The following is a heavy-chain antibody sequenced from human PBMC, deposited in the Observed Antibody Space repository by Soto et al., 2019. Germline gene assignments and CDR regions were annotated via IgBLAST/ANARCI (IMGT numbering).Heavy chain of an antibody. CDR3: ARDDAYPDNGFDY. CDR1: GFTFSEYG. Sequence: HVQLVESGGGVVQPGSSLRLLCAASGFTFSEYGMHWVRQAPGKGLEWLVVIVREGTVRYYADSVKGRFTVSRDNSKNTLYLEMTSLRVDDTAVYYCARDDAYPDNGFDYWGQGTLLIVSS. CDR2: IVREGTVR. V-gene: IGHV3-33*01. J-gene: IGHJ4*02. D-gene: IGHD1-1*01.